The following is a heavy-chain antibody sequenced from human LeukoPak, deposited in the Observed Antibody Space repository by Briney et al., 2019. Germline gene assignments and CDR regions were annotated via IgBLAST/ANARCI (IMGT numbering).Heavy chain of an antibody. V-gene: IGHV3-21*01. Sequence: GGSLRLSCAASGFTFSSYPMTWVRQAPGKGLEWVSTIGSSAGDTHYADSLKGRFTISRDNAKNSLYLQMHSLRAEDTAVYYCARDLADYSDYWGQGTLVTVSS. J-gene: IGHJ4*02. CDR1: GFTFSSYP. D-gene: IGHD2-21*01. CDR2: IGSSAGDT. CDR3: ARDLADYSDY.